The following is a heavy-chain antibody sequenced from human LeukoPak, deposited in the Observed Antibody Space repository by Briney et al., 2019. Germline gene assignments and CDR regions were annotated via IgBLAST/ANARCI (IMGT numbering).Heavy chain of an antibody. J-gene: IGHJ6*04. V-gene: IGHV3-21*04. CDR2: ISSSSSYI. CDR1: GFTFSSYS. CDR3: AKARPKRAFGVVIVMDV. D-gene: IGHD3-3*01. Sequence: GGSLRLSCAASGFTFSSYSMNWVRQAPGKGLEWVSSISSSSSYIYYADSVKGRFTISRDNAKNSLYLQMNSLRAEDTALYYCAKARPKRAFGVVIVMDVWGKGTTVTVSS.